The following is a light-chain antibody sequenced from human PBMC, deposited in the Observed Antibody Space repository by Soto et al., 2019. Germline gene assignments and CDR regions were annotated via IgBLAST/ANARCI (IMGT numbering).Light chain of an antibody. CDR3: QQYNEWPQIT. V-gene: IGKV3D-15*01. CDR2: GAS. Sequence: EIVLTQSPGTLSLSPGERATLSCRASQSVSSNYLAWYQLKPGQAPRLLISGASTRATGIPARFSGSGSGSEFTLTISSLQSEDFAVYYCQQYNEWPQITFGQGTRLEIK. J-gene: IGKJ5*01. CDR1: QSVSSN.